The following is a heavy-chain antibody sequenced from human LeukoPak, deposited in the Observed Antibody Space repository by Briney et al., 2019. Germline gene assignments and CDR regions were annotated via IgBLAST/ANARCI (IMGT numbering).Heavy chain of an antibody. J-gene: IGHJ6*03. CDR1: GGSISSDY. V-gene: IGHV4-59*01. CDR3: AREISTPRGYYYYYMDV. CDR2: IYYSGST. Sequence: SETLSLTCTVSGGSISSDYWSWIRQPPGKGLEWIGYIYYSGSTNYNPSLKSRVTISVDTSKNQFSLKLSSVTAADTAVYYCAREISTPRGYYYYYMDVXXXGTTVTVSS. D-gene: IGHD2-2*01.